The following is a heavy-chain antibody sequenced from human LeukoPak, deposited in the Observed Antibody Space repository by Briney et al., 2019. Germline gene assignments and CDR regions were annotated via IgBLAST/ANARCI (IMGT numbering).Heavy chain of an antibody. V-gene: IGHV3-30*18. CDR1: GFTFSSYG. J-gene: IGHJ4*02. Sequence: GGSLRLSCAASGFTFSSYGMHWVRQVPGKGLEGVAVISYDGSNKYYADSVKGRFTISRDNSKNTLYLQMNSLRAEDTAVYYCAKELGGATISATYYFDYWGQGTLVTVSS. CDR3: AKELGGATISATYYFDY. CDR2: ISYDGSNK. D-gene: IGHD1-26*01.